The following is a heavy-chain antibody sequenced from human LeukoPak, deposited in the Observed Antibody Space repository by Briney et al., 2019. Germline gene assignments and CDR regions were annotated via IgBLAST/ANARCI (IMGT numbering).Heavy chain of an antibody. D-gene: IGHD1-26*01. CDR1: GYTFTSYG. CDR2: ISAYNGNT. Sequence: ASVKVSCKASGYTFTSYGISWVRQAPVPGLEWIGWISAYNGNTNYAQKLQGRVTMTTDTSTSTAYMELRSLRSDDTAVYYCARDYSGSYYSNYYYYYYGMDVWGQGTTVTVSS. J-gene: IGHJ6*02. V-gene: IGHV1-18*01. CDR3: ARDYSGSYYSNYYYYYYGMDV.